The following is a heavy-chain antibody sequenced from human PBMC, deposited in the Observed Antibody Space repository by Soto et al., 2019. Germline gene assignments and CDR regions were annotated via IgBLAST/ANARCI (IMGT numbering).Heavy chain of an antibody. D-gene: IGHD6-6*01. CDR2: IYTSGST. Sequence: PSETLSLTCTVSGGSISSYYWSWIRQPAGKGLEWIGRIYTSGSTNYNPSLKSRVTMSVDTSKNQFSLKLSSVTAADTAVYFCTSSYSTSSSPDYWGQGTLVTVSS. V-gene: IGHV4-4*07. J-gene: IGHJ4*02. CDR1: GGSISSYY. CDR3: TSSYSTSSSPDY.